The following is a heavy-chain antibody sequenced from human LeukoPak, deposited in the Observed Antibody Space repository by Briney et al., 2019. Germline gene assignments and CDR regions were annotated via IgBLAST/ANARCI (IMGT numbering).Heavy chain of an antibody. D-gene: IGHD3-16*01. V-gene: IGHV4-59*02. CDR2: IHSSGSI. Sequence: SETLSLTCGVSGDSVSGYYWSWIRRPPEKGLEWIGYIHSSGSINYSPSLKSRLALSVDTSKNQFSLNLNSVTAADTAVYYCARVGVMATVTGYRYHSLDVWGQGTTVAVSS. CDR3: ARVGVMATVTGYRYHSLDV. CDR1: GDSVSGYY. J-gene: IGHJ6*02.